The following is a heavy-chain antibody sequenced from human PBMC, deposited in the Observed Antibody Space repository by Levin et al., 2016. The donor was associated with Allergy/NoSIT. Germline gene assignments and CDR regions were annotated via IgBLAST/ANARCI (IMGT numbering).Heavy chain of an antibody. D-gene: IGHD5-18*01. CDR1: GGSISNYY. J-gene: IGHJ5*01. V-gene: IGHV4-59*01. CDR2: IYDSEST. CDR3: ARDGGYSNDLGWFDS. Sequence: SETLSLTCNVSGGSISNYYWSWIRQPPGKGLEWIGYIYDSESTKYNPSLKSRVTISIDTSKNQFSLKLSSVTAADTAVYYCARDGGYSNDLGWFDSWGQGTLVTVSS.